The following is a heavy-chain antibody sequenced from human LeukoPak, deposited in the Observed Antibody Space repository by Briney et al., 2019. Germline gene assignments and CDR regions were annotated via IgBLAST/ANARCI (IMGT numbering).Heavy chain of an antibody. CDR3: ARARLVRGPVTPLYYFDY. CDR2: MNPNSANT. Sequence: ASVKVSCKASGYTFTTYDINWVRQATGQGLEWMGWMNPNSANTGYAQKFQGRVTIARNTSISTAYMELNSLRSDDTAVYYCARARLVRGPVTPLYYFDYWGQGVLVTVSS. CDR1: GYTFTTYD. D-gene: IGHD2-8*02. J-gene: IGHJ4*02. V-gene: IGHV1-8*01.